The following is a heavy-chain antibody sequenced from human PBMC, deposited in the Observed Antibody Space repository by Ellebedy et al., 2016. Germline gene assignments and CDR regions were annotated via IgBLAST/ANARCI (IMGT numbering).Heavy chain of an antibody. Sequence: SETLSLXCTVSGGSIPTYYWSWIRQSAGKGLEWIGRVYTSGRTNYNPSLNSRVTMSVDTSKNQFSLKLTSVTAADTAMYYCARDAWGRNAFDIWGQGTMVTVSS. V-gene: IGHV4-4*07. CDR1: GGSIPTYY. J-gene: IGHJ3*02. D-gene: IGHD7-27*01. CDR3: ARDAWGRNAFDI. CDR2: VYTSGRT.